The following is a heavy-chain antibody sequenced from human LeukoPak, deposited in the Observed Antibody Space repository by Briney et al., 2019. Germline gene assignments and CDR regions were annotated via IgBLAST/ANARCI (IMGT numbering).Heavy chain of an antibody. Sequence: ASVKVSCKASGGTFSSYTISWVRQAPGQGLGWMGGIIPIFGTANYAQKFQGRVTITTDESTSTAYMELSSLRSEDTAVYYCARSPSDIVVVVAALPYYFDYWGQGTLVTVSS. J-gene: IGHJ4*02. CDR3: ARSPSDIVVVVAALPYYFDY. CDR1: GGTFSSYT. V-gene: IGHV1-69*05. D-gene: IGHD2-15*01. CDR2: IIPIFGTA.